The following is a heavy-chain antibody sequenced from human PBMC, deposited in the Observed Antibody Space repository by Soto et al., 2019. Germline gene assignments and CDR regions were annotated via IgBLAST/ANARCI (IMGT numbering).Heavy chain of an antibody. CDR1: GETVYSNLST. V-gene: IGHV6-1*01. D-gene: IGHD4-17*01. CDR2: TYYRSKWYN. CDR3: AREKGADAQGDYCADMDV. Sequence: SQALSITCAIFGETVYSNLSTWIWTRQSPSKGLEWLGRTYYRSKWYNDYAVSVKSRLTINPDTSKNQFSLQLNSVTPDDTAVYFCAREKGADAQGDYCADMDVWGQGTLVTVSS. J-gene: IGHJ6*02.